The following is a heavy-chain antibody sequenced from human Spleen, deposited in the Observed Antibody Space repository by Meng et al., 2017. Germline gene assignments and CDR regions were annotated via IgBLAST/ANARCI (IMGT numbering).Heavy chain of an antibody. J-gene: IGHJ6*02. D-gene: IGHD6-13*01. CDR3: ARDRAEQQLDTTYYYYYGMDV. CDR1: GFTFSSSW. Sequence: GESLKISCAASGFTFSSSWMDWVRQAPGKGLEWVASIKEDESEKYYVDSVKGRFTISRDNAENSLYLQMNSLRDEDTAVYYCARDRAEQQLDTTYYYYYGMDVWGQGTTVTVSS. CDR2: IKEDESEK. V-gene: IGHV3-7*01.